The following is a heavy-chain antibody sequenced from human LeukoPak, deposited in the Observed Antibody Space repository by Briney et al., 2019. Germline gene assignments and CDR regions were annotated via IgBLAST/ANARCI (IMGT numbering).Heavy chain of an antibody. CDR2: INDRGIT. J-gene: IGHJ4*02. CDR3: ARDPTTVVTVPYYFDD. V-gene: IGHV4-34*01. Sequence: PSETLSLTCAVYGGAFSGYHWNWIRQAPGKGLEWIGEINDRGITNYNPSLKSRVTISVDPSKKQFSLQLRSLTAADTAVYYCARDPTTVVTVPYYFDDWGQGTLVTVPS. CDR1: GGAFSGYH. D-gene: IGHD4-23*01.